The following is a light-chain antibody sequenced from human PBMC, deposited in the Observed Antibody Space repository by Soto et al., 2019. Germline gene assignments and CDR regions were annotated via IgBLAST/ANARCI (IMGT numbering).Light chain of an antibody. J-gene: IGLJ3*02. CDR1: SSDIGGYKY. CDR3: SSHTSSNTWV. Sequence: QSVLIQPASVSGSPGQSITISCTGTSSDIGGYKYVSWYQQYPGKAPKLMIYEVSNRPSGVSNRFSGSKSGNTASLTISGLQAEDEADYYCSSHTSSNTWVFGGGTKLTVL. V-gene: IGLV2-14*01. CDR2: EVS.